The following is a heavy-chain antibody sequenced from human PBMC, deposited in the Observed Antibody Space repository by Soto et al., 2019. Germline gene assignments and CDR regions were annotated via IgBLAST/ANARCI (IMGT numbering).Heavy chain of an antibody. CDR1: GYTFFSYG. D-gene: IGHD6-6*01. V-gene: IGHV1-18*01. CDR3: ARDVGEYSSSMEY. Sequence: QVQLVQSGAEVRKPGASVKVSCKTSGYTFFSYGISWVRQAPGQGLEWVGWVSAYNGNTWYGPELQARVTLTRDTSTSTAQMELMSLRSDDTAVYYCARDVGEYSSSMEYWGQGTLVTVYS. CDR2: VSAYNGNT. J-gene: IGHJ4*02.